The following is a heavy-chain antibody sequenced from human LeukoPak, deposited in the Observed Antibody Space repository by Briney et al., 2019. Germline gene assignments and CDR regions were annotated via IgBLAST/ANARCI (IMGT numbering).Heavy chain of an antibody. CDR1: GFTFSSFA. D-gene: IGHD2-2*01. Sequence: GGSLRLSCAASGFTFSSFAMSWVRQAPGKGLEWVSAISGSGGSTYYADSVKGRFTISRDNSKNTLYLQMNSLRAGDTAVYYCAKANVVVPAAKPYYYYYYGMDVWGQGTTVTVSS. CDR3: AKANVVVPAAKPYYYYYYGMDV. J-gene: IGHJ6*02. V-gene: IGHV3-23*01. CDR2: ISGSGGST.